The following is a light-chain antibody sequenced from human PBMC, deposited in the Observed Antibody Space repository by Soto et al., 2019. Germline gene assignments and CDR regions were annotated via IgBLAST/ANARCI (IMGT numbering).Light chain of an antibody. V-gene: IGLV2-14*01. CDR3: SSFTTSSTYV. CDR2: DVT. J-gene: IGLJ1*01. Sequence: QSVLTQPASVSWSPGQSIAISCTGTSSDVGLYNYVSWYQQHPDKVPKLIIYDVTNRPSGVSDRFSGSKSGNTASLTISGLQADDEADYYCSSFTTSSTYVFGTGTKVTVL. CDR1: SSDVGLYNY.